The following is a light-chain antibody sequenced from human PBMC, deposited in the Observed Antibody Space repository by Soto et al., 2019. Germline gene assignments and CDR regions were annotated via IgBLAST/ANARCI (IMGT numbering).Light chain of an antibody. Sequence: DIQMTQSPSSLSASVGDRVTSTRRASQSINRFLNWYQQKPGKAPKLLIYAAASLQSGVPSRFSGSGSGTDFTLTISSLQPEDFATYYCQQSYSPPPVTFGQGTRLEIK. CDR2: AAA. V-gene: IGKV1-39*01. CDR3: QQSYSPPPVT. J-gene: IGKJ5*01. CDR1: QSINRF.